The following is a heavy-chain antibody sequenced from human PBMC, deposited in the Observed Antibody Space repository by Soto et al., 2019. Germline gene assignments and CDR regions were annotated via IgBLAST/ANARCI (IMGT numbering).Heavy chain of an antibody. CDR1: GFTFSSYA. J-gene: IGHJ4*02. V-gene: IGHV3-23*01. Sequence: EVQLLESGGGLVQPGGSLRLSCAASGFTFSSYAMTWVRQAPGKGLEWVSTISGSGGTTSYADSVEGRFAISRDNSKKPLYLQMNRLRAEDTAVYYCAKGSGWYPPFDYWGQGTLVTVSS. CDR3: AKGSGWYPPFDY. CDR2: ISGSGGTT. D-gene: IGHD6-19*01.